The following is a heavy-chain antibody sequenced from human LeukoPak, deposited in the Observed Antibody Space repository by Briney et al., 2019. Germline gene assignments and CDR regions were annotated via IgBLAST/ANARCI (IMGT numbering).Heavy chain of an antibody. CDR3: ARGHPTVTQARGVFNP. CDR1: GFTVSSNY. D-gene: IGHD4-11*01. J-gene: IGHJ5*02. Sequence: GGSLRLSCAASGFTVSSNYMNWVRLAPGKGLEWVSVIYSGGGTNYADSVKGRFTISRDNPKNMLYLQMNSLRAEDTAVYYCARGHPTVTQARGVFNPWGQGSNLSVSS. V-gene: IGHV3-66*01. CDR2: IYSGGGT.